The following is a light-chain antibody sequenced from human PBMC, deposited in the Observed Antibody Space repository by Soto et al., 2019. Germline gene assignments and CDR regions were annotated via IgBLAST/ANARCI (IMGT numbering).Light chain of an antibody. CDR1: QSVGSY. V-gene: IGKV3-11*01. J-gene: IGKJ4*01. Sequence: DIVLIQSPATLSLSPVERATLSFRASQSVGSYLAWYQHKPGQAPRLLISDSSNRATGIPARFSGSGSETDFTLTISSLEPEDSAVYYCQQRSNWPSLTVGGGNKVDI. CDR3: QQRSNWPSLT. CDR2: DSS.